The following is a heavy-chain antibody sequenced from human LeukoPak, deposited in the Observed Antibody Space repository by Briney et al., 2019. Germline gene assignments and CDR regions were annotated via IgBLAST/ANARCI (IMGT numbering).Heavy chain of an antibody. CDR1: GFTFSSYW. CDR2: ISSNGGST. Sequence: GGSLRLSCAASGFTFSSYWMHWVRQAPGKGLEYVSAISSNGGSTYYANSVKGRFTISRDNSKNTLYLQMGSLRAEDMAVYYCARAGGHTYYFDYWGQGTLVTVSS. D-gene: IGHD3-16*01. J-gene: IGHJ4*02. CDR3: ARAGGHTYYFDY. V-gene: IGHV3-64*01.